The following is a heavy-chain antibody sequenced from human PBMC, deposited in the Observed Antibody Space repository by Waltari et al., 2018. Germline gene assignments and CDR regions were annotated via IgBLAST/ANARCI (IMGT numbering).Heavy chain of an antibody. CDR2: VYYGGSK. D-gene: IGHD2-8*01. Sequence: QLQLQESGPGLVKSSETLSLIYTVSGGSISTRHYYWVWIRQPPGKGLEWIGSVYYGGSKYYNPSLKSRVTTSIDTSKNQYFLKLSSVTAADTAVYYCARRFCTEDVCPGRNWYFDIWGRGTLVKVSS. J-gene: IGHJ2*01. V-gene: IGHV4-39*01. CDR3: ARRFCTEDVCPGRNWYFDI. CDR1: GGSISTRHYY.